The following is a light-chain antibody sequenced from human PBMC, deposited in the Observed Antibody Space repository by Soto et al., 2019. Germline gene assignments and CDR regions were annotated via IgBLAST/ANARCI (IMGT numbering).Light chain of an antibody. CDR2: DND. Sequence: QSVLTQPPSVSAAPGQQVTISCSGSSSNIGDNYVSWYQHLPGTAPKLVVYDNDRRPSGIPGRFSGSKSGTSATLVITGLPAGGEADYYCGTWEERLDGNYGLGTGAQVTVL. CDR1: SSNIGDNY. V-gene: IGLV1-51*01. J-gene: IGLJ1*01. CDR3: GTWEERLDGNYG.